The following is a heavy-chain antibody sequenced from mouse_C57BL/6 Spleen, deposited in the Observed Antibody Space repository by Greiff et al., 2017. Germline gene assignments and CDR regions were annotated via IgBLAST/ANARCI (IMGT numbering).Heavy chain of an antibody. D-gene: IGHD1-3*01. V-gene: IGHV1-15*01. CDR1: GYTFTDYE. CDR3: TRKKVRYFDV. CDR2: IDPETGGT. J-gene: IGHJ1*03. Sequence: LVESGAELVRPGASVTLSCKASGYTFTDYEMHWVKQTPVHGLEWIGAIDPETGGTAYNQKFKGKAILTADKSSSTAYMELRSLTSEDSAVYYCTRKKVRYFDVWGTGTTVTVSS.